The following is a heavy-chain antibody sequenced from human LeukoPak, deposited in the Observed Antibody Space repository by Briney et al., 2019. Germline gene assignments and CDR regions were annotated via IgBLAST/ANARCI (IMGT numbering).Heavy chain of an antibody. CDR2: IYTRGGT. CDR3: VKGSGITGRHGYYYYLDV. CDR1: GFVSRTY. Sequence: PGGSLRLSRAASGFVSRTYMAWVRQAPGKGLDGVSVIYTRGGTYDAASVKGRLTISRDTSTNTLDLKMNSLRLEDTAVYYCVKGSGITGRHGYYYYLDVWGNGTTVTVSS. D-gene: IGHD3-10*01. J-gene: IGHJ6*03. V-gene: IGHV3-66*01.